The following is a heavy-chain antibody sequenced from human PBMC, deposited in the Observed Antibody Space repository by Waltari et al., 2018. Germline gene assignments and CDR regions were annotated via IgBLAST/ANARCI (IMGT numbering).Heavy chain of an antibody. Sequence: EVQLVESGGGLVQPGGSLRLSCAASGFTFSSYWMHWVRQAPGKGLVWVSDINTDGSTTNVADSVKGRFTITRDNAKNSLYRQMNSLRAEETAVYYCARAPYSSSFDYWGQGTLVTVSS. CDR3: ARAPYSSSFDY. V-gene: IGHV3-74*01. D-gene: IGHD6-19*01. CDR1: GFTFSSYW. CDR2: INTDGSTT. J-gene: IGHJ4*02.